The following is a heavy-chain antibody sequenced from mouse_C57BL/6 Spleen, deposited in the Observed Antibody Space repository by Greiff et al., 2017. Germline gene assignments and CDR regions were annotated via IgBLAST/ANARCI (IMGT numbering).Heavy chain of an antibody. V-gene: IGHV1-82*01. J-gene: IGHJ1*03. CDR1: GYAFSSSW. D-gene: IGHD2-3*01. CDR3: ARYDGYYDWYFDV. Sequence: VQLKESGPELVKPGASVKISCKASGYAFSSSWMNWVKQRPGKGLEWIGRIYPGDGDTNYNGKFKGKATLTADKSSSTAYMQLSSLTSEDSAVYFCARYDGYYDWYFDVWGTGTTVTVSS. CDR2: IYPGDGDT.